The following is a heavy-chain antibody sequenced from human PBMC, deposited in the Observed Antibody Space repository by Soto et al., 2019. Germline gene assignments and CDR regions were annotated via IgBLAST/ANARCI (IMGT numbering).Heavy chain of an antibody. J-gene: IGHJ6*02. D-gene: IGHD2-21*01. CDR2: IFHTGST. CDR1: RVSINDYF. V-gene: IGHV4-59*12. CDR3: AASCVGCGGFNYYGMDV. Sequence: SETLSLTCTVSRVSINDYFWSWIRQPPGKGLEWIGYIFHTGSTNYNPSLKSRVTISLDTSKNQFSLKLSSVTAADTAVYYCAASCVGCGGFNYYGMDVWGQGTTVTVSS.